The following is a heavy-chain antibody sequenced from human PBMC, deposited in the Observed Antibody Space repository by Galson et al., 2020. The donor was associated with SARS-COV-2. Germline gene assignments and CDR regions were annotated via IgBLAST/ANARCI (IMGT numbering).Heavy chain of an antibody. V-gene: IGHV5-10-1*01. D-gene: IGHD5-18*01. Sequence: SWVRQLPGKGLEWMGTIDPTDSYTTYSPSFQGHVTMSVDKSTSTAYLQWSSLKASDTATYYCARPYGGYSYGYLDYWGQGTLVTVSS. CDR2: IDPTDSYT. CDR3: ARPYGGYSYGYLDY. J-gene: IGHJ4*02.